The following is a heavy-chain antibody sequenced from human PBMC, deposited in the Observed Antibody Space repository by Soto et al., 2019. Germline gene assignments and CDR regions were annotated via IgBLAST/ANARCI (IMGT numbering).Heavy chain of an antibody. CDR2: IYPGDSDT. Sequence: GESLKISCKGCGYIFTSYWIGWVRQMPGKGLEWMGIIYPGDSDTRYSPSFQGQVTISADKSISTAYLQWSSLKASDTAMYYCARQPAAGYYYYGMDVWGQGTTVTVSS. J-gene: IGHJ6*02. CDR3: ARQPAAGYYYYGMDV. D-gene: IGHD6-13*01. CDR1: GYIFTSYW. V-gene: IGHV5-51*01.